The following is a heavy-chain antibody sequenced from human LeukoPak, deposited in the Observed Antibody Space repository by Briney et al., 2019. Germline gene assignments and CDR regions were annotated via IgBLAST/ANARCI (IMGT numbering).Heavy chain of an antibody. J-gene: IGHJ4*02. V-gene: IGHV3-11*04. Sequence: GGSLRLSCAASGFTFSDYYMSWIRQAPGKGLEWVSSISSSSSYIYYADSVKGRFTISRHNAKNSLYLQMNSLRAEDTAVYYCARAGSGYEDGFDYWGQGTLVTVSS. D-gene: IGHD5-12*01. CDR2: ISSSSSYI. CDR1: GFTFSDYY. CDR3: ARAGSGYEDGFDY.